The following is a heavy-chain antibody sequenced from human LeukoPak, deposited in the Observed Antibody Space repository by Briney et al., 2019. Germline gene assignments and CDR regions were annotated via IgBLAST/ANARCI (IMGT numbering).Heavy chain of an antibody. J-gene: IGHJ3*01. Sequence: GGSLRLSCAASRFTFSDYALGSVRQAPGRGVEWVATLSGSGAGTYYSDSVQGRFTISRDNSKRTLFLQMNSLRAEDTAFYYCAKDPNGDYIGAFDYWGRGTMVTVS. CDR3: AKDPNGDYIGAFDY. CDR1: RFTFSDYA. D-gene: IGHD4-17*01. V-gene: IGHV3-23*01. CDR2: LSGSGAGT.